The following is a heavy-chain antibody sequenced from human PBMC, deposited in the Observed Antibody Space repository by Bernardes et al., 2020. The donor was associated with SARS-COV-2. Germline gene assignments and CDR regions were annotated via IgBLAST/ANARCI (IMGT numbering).Heavy chain of an antibody. D-gene: IGHD1-1*01. Sequence: GSLRPSCAASGFPFISFAMSWVRQAPGKGLGWVSVISGSGGRTNYADPVKGRFTISRDNSKNTMFLQMNSLRDEDTAVYYFAKPGTDYWGKGTLVTVSS. J-gene: IGHJ4*02. CDR2: ISGSGGRT. V-gene: IGHV3-23*01. CDR3: AKPGTDY. CDR1: GFPFISFA.